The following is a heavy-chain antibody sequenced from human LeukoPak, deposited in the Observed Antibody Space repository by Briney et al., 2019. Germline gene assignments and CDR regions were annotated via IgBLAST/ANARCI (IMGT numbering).Heavy chain of an antibody. CDR3: ARETPYGSGSYPFDY. J-gene: IGHJ4*02. CDR1: GGSISSSNW. CDR2: IYHSGST. D-gene: IGHD3-10*01. V-gene: IGHV4-4*02. Sequence: SGTLSLTCAVSGGSISSSNWWSWVRQPPGKGLEWIGEIYHSGSTNYNPSLKSRVNLSVDTPKKQFSLKLSSVTAADTAVYYCARETPYGSGSYPFDYWGQGILVTVSS.